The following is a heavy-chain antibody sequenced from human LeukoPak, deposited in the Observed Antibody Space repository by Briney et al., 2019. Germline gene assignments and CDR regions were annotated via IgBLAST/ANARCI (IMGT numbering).Heavy chain of an antibody. CDR1: GGSISSSSYY. CDR2: IYYSGST. V-gene: IGHV4-61*05. J-gene: IGHJ4*02. Sequence: MASETLSLTCTVSGGSISSSSYYWGWIRQPPGKGLEWIGYIYYSGSTNYNPSLKRRVTMSVETSKKQFSLKLSSVTAADTAVYYCARASEDGLGELFKHFDSWGQGTLVTVSS. CDR3: ARASEDGLGELFKHFDS. D-gene: IGHD3-10*01.